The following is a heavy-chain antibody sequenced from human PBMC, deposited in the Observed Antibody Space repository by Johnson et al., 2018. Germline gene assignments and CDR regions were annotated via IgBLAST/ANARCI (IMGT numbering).Heavy chain of an antibody. CDR2: IYSDDST. Sequence: VQLVESGGGLVQPGGSLRLSCAVSGFTVSCKYMSWVRQAPGKGLDGVSIIYSDDSTYYADSVKGRFTISGDNSKKTLYLQMTSLRAEDPAVYYCARPIGTNYYHCFYMDVGGKGTTVTFS. J-gene: IGHJ6*03. V-gene: IGHV3-66*02. CDR1: GFTVSCKY. CDR3: ARPIGTNYYHCFYMDV. D-gene: IGHD1-26*01.